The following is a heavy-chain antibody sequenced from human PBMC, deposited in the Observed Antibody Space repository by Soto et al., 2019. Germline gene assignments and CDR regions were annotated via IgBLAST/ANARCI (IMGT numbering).Heavy chain of an antibody. CDR2: IYYSGST. J-gene: IGHJ6*02. D-gene: IGHD3-10*01. Sequence: LPLTCTGSGGYAGTGAESRMSICHYTRKVPEWIGYIYYSGSTYYNPSLKGRVTISVDTSKNQFSLKLSSVTAADTAVYYCARGRRGGMVRLVINATGRRDYSYRMRVWGQGTTV. CDR1: GGYAGTGAES. CDR3: ARGRRGGMVRLVINATGRRDYSYRMRV. V-gene: IGHV4-31*03.